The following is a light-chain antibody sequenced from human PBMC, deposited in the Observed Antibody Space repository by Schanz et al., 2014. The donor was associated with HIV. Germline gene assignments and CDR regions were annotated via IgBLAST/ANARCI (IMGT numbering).Light chain of an antibody. J-gene: IGLJ1*01. CDR2: DVS. Sequence: QSALAQPASVSGSPGQSITISCTGTSSDVRAYIYLSWYQQHPGKAPKLMIYDVSRRPSGVSNRFSGSKSGNTASLTISGLQAEDEADYYCNSFSSSSTLYVFGSGTKVTVL. V-gene: IGLV2-14*03. CDR3: NSFSSSSTLYV. CDR1: SSDVRAYIY.